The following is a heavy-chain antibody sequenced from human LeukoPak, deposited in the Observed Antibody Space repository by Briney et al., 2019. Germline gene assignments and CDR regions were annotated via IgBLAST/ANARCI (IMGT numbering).Heavy chain of an antibody. Sequence: SETLSLTCTVSGYSISSDYYWGWVRQPPGKGLEWIGSIHHSGRTYYNPSLKSRVTISVDKSKNQFSLKLSSVTAADTAVYYCARELELRYWGQGTLVTVSS. J-gene: IGHJ4*02. V-gene: IGHV4-38-2*02. CDR3: ARELELRY. CDR1: GYSISSDYY. D-gene: IGHD1-7*01. CDR2: IHHSGRT.